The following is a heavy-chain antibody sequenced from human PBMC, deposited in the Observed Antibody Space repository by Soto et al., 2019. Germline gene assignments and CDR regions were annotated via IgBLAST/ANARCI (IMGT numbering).Heavy chain of an antibody. Sequence: SETLSLTCAVYGGSFSGYYWSWIRQPPGKGLEWIGEINHSGSTNYNPSLKSRVTISVDTSKNQFSLKLSSVTAADTAVYYCARGRTTYYYGSGSYYNPNRYYYYGMDVWGQGTTVTVSS. CDR2: INHSGST. CDR3: ARGRTTYYYGSGSYYNPNRYYYYGMDV. CDR1: GGSFSGYY. J-gene: IGHJ6*02. V-gene: IGHV4-34*01. D-gene: IGHD3-10*01.